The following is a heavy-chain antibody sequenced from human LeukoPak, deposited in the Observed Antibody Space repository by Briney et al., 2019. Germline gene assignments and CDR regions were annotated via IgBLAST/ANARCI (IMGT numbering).Heavy chain of an antibody. D-gene: IGHD3-3*01. Sequence: PGRSLRLSCAASGFTFSSYWMHWVRQAPGKGLVWVSRINSDGSSTSYADSVKGRFTISRDNAKNTLYLQMNSLRAEDTAVYYCASHRVTIFGVVIPFDPWGQGTLVTVSS. CDR2: INSDGSST. J-gene: IGHJ5*02. CDR3: ASHRVTIFGVVIPFDP. CDR1: GFTFSSYW. V-gene: IGHV3-74*01.